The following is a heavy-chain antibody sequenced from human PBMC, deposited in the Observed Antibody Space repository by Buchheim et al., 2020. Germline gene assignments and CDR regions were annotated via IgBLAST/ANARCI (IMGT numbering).Heavy chain of an antibody. CDR2: INNDGSRT. CDR3: ARSPVADLFDY. CDR1: GFSFRAYW. Sequence: EVQLVESGGGLVQPGGSLRLSCAASGFSFRAYWMHWVRQAPGKGLVWVARINNDGSRTSYVDSVKGRFTISRDNAKNTLFLQMNSLRAEDTAVYYCARSPVADLFDYWGQGT. J-gene: IGHJ4*02. V-gene: IGHV3-74*01. D-gene: IGHD6-19*01.